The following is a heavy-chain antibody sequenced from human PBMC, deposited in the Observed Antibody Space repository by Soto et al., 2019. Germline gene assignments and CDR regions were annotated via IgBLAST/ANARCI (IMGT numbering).Heavy chain of an antibody. D-gene: IGHD6-6*01. CDR1: GGSISSYY. J-gene: IGHJ4*02. V-gene: IGHV4-59*12. Sequence: SETLSLTCIVSGGSISSYYWSWIRQPPGKGLEWIGYIYYSGSTNYNPSLKSRVTISVDTSKNQFSLKLSSVTAADTAVYYCAREYSSSSLVDYWGQGTLVTVSS. CDR3: AREYSSSSLVDY. CDR2: IYYSGST.